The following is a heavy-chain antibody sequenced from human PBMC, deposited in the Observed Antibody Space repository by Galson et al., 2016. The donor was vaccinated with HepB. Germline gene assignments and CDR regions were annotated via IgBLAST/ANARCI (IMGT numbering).Heavy chain of an antibody. CDR2: IYYTGST. CDR3: ARDRNDILTGYPQLFDY. J-gene: IGHJ4*02. CDR1: GGSIRRGGYY. V-gene: IGHV4-31*03. D-gene: IGHD3-9*01. Sequence: TLSLTCTVSGGSIRRGGYYWSWIRQHPGKGLEWIGYIYYTGSTYYNPSLQSRVTISVDTSKNQFSLKVSSVTAADTAVYYCARDRNDILTGYPQLFDYWGQGTLVTVSS.